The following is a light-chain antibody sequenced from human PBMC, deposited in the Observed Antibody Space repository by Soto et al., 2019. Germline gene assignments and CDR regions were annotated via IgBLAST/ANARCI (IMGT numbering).Light chain of an antibody. V-gene: IGKV3-15*01. J-gene: IGKJ1*01. CDR1: QNIGSN. CDR3: QQYHNWWT. CDR2: GAS. Sequence: EIVMSQSPATLSVSPGERVTLSCRASQNIGSNLAWYQQKFGQAPRLLIYGASTRVTGIPARISGSGSGTEFTLTITSLQSEDFGVYHCQQYHNWWTFGQGAKVAIK.